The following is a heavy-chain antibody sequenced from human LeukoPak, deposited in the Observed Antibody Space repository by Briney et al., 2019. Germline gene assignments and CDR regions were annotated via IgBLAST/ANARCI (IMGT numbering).Heavy chain of an antibody. Sequence: TETLSLTCAVYGGSFSGYYWCWIRQPPGKGLEWIGEINHSGSTNYNPSLKSRVTISVDTSKNQFSLKLSSVTAADTAVYYCARTFSNQIDAFDIWGQGTMVTVSS. D-gene: IGHD1-14*01. CDR2: INHSGST. CDR3: ARTFSNQIDAFDI. J-gene: IGHJ3*02. CDR1: GGSFSGYY. V-gene: IGHV4-34*01.